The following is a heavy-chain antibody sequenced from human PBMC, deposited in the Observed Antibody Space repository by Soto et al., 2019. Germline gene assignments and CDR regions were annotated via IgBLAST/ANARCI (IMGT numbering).Heavy chain of an antibody. V-gene: IGHV3-15*01. Sequence: GGSLRLSCAASGFTFSNAWMSWVRQAPGKGLEWVGRIKSKTDGGTTDYAAPVKGRFTISRDDSKNTLYLQMNSLKTEDTEVYYCTTGGGAVGATTYWGQGTLVTVSS. D-gene: IGHD1-26*01. CDR3: TTGGGAVGATTY. CDR2: IKSKTDGGTT. CDR1: GFTFSNAW. J-gene: IGHJ4*02.